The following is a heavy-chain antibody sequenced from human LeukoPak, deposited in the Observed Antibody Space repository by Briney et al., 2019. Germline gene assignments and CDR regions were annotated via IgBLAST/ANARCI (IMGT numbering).Heavy chain of an antibody. CDR1: GGSISSGSYY. CDR3: AASERLRLGESLGY. Sequence: PSETLSLTCTVSGGSISSGSYYWSWVRQPAGKGLEYIGRIYTSGSTNYNPSLKSRVTISVDTSKNQFSLKLSSVTAADTAVYYCAASERLRLGESLGYWGQGTLVTVSS. V-gene: IGHV4-61*02. D-gene: IGHD3-16*01. CDR2: IYTSGST. J-gene: IGHJ4*02.